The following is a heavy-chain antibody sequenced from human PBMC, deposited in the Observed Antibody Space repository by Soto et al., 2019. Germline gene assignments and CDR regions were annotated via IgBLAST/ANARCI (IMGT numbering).Heavy chain of an antibody. J-gene: IGHJ6*02. CDR1: GGTFSSYA. CDR3: ASHYDFWSGSFHYYYGMDV. Sequence: SVKVSCKASGGTFSSYAISWVRQAPGQGLEWMGGIIPIFGTANYAQKFQGRVTITADESTSTAYMELSSLRSEDTAVYYCASHYDFWSGSFHYYYGMDVWGQGTTVTVSS. V-gene: IGHV1-69*13. D-gene: IGHD3-3*01. CDR2: IIPIFGTA.